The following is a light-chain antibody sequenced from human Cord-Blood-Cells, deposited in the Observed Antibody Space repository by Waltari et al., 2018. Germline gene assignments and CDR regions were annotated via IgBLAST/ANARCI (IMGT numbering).Light chain of an antibody. Sequence: QSALTTPASVSGSPGQSITIPCTGTSSHGGSYTLFSWYQQHPGKAPKHRIYEGSKRPSGVSNRFSGSKSGNTASLTISGLQAEDEADYYYCSYAGSWVFGGGTKLTVL. CDR2: EGS. CDR3: CSYAGSWV. CDR1: SSHGGSYTL. V-gene: IGLV2-23*01. J-gene: IGLJ3*02.